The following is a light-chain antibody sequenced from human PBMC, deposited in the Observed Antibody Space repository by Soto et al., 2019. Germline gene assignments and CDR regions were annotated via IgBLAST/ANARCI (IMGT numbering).Light chain of an antibody. CDR3: QTWGAGIVV. CDR2: VNSDGSH. CDR1: SGHINYA. Sequence: QPVLAQSPSASASLGASVKLTCTLSSGHINYAIAWHQQQPEKGPRYLMKVNSDGSHIKGDGIPDRFSGSSSGAERYLTISSLQSEDEADYYCQTWGAGIVVFGGGTKLTVL. J-gene: IGLJ2*01. V-gene: IGLV4-69*01.